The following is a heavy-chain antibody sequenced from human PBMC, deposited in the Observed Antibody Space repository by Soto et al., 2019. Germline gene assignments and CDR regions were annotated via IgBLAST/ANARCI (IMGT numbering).Heavy chain of an antibody. CDR1: GFTFSGDW. Sequence: GGSLRLSCVASGFTFSGDWMHWVRQVPGKGLVWVSRISPDGTTTYYADSVKGRFTISRDNAKNTLYLQMNGLRADDTAVYYCVRLDCSGTSCYFYGLDVWGQGTTVTVSS. J-gene: IGHJ6*02. CDR3: VRLDCSGTSCYFYGLDV. CDR2: ISPDGTTT. V-gene: IGHV3-74*01. D-gene: IGHD2-2*01.